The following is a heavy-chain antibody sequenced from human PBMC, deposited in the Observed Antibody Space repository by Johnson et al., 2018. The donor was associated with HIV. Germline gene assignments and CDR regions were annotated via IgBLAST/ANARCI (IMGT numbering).Heavy chain of an antibody. V-gene: IGHV3-30*03. CDR1: GFTFSSYG. CDR2: ISCDGSNK. CDR3: ARVDLVGTVTGRRRGSFEL. J-gene: IGHJ3*01. Sequence: QVQLVESGGGVVQPGRSLRLSCAASGFTFSSYGMHWVRQAPGKGLEWVAVISCDGSNKYYADSVKGRFTISRDNSKNTLYLQMNSLRAEDTAVYYCARVDLVGTVTGRRRGSFELWRQGTTVTVS. D-gene: IGHD4-11*01.